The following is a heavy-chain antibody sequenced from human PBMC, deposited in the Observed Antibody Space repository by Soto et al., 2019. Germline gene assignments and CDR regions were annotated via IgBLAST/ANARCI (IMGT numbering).Heavy chain of an antibody. CDR3: AGEGVTTSMSFPWMGYHYYGLDV. D-gene: IGHD1-26*01. V-gene: IGHV1-69*12. J-gene: IGHJ6*02. Sequence: QVQLVQSGAEVKKPGSSVKVSCRASGGTFSSHTISWVRQAPGQGLEWMGGIMPMFGVTNYARKFQGRLTMTANEATATAYMEVSSLKSEDTAVYYCAGEGVTTSMSFPWMGYHYYGLDVWGQGTPVIVSS. CDR1: GGTFSSHT. CDR2: IMPMFGVT.